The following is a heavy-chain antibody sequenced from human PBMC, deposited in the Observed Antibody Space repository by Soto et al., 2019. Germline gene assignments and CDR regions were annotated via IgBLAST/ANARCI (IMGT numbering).Heavy chain of an antibody. CDR3: ARWVEVSLDYFDS. D-gene: IGHD2-15*01. J-gene: IGHJ4*02. V-gene: IGHV4-30-2*05. Sequence: SETLSLTCAVSGGSISSGGYSWSWIRQPPGKGLEWIGYIYHSGRTYYNPSLKSRVTISVDTSKNQFPLNLSSVTAADTAVYYCARWVEVSLDYFDSWGQGTPVTVS. CDR2: IYHSGRT. CDR1: GGSISSGGYS.